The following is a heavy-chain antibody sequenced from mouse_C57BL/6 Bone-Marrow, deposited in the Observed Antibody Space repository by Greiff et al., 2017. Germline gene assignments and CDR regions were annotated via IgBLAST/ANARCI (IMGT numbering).Heavy chain of an antibody. D-gene: IGHD2-1*01. CDR2: IYPGSGST. Sequence: QVQLQQPGAELVKPGASVKMSCKASGYTFTSYWITWVKQRPGQGLEWIGDIYPGSGSTNYNEKFKSKATLTVYTSSSTAYMQLSSLTSEDSAVYYCASVFYGNYPYYAMDYWGQGTSVTVSS. CDR1: GYTFTSYW. V-gene: IGHV1-55*01. J-gene: IGHJ4*01. CDR3: ASVFYGNYPYYAMDY.